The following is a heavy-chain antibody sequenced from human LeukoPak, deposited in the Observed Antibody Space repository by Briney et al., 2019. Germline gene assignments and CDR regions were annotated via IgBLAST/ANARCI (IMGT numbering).Heavy chain of an antibody. V-gene: IGHV3-30*18. CDR3: AELDSSSPRN. Sequence: PGGSLRLSCVASGFTFSSYGMHWVRQAPGKGLEWVAFISYDGSYKYYVDSAKGRFSISRDNSKSTLYLQMNSLRAEDTAVYYCAELDSSSPRNWGQGTLVTVSS. CDR2: ISYDGSYK. CDR1: GFTFSSYG. D-gene: IGHD6-13*01. J-gene: IGHJ4*02.